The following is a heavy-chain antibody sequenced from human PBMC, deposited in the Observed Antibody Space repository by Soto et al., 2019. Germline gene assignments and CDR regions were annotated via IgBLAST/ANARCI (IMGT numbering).Heavy chain of an antibody. J-gene: IGHJ6*02. CDR2: FYWDDNR. CDR1: GFSLSTVGVG. Sequence: QITLKESGPTLVKPTQTLTLTCTFSGFSLSTVGVGVGWIRQPPGKALEWLALFYWDDNRRYSPSLQSRLTLTKYAPKNQVVLTMTNMAPVDTATYYCVHRHYDLGKSGLDVWGQGITVTVSS. V-gene: IGHV2-5*02. CDR3: VHRHYDLGKSGLDV. D-gene: IGHD3-3*01.